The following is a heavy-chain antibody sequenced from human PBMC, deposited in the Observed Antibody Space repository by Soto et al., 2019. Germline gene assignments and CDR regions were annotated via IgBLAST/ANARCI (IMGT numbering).Heavy chain of an antibody. J-gene: IGHJ5*02. V-gene: IGHV3-23*01. CDR1: GFTFSSYA. Sequence: GGSLRLSCAASGFTFSSYAMSWVRQAPGKGLEWVSAISGSGGSTYYADSVKGRFTISRDNSKNTLYLQMNSLRAEDTAVYYCAIPGNRIAAPPHWFDPWGQGTLVTVSS. D-gene: IGHD6-13*01. CDR2: ISGSGGST. CDR3: AIPGNRIAAPPHWFDP.